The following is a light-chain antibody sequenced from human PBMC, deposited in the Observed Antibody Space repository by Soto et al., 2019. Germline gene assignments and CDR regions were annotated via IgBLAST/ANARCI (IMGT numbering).Light chain of an antibody. Sequence: EIVLTQSPGTLSLSPGDRATLSCRASQSVSSSYLAWYQQKPGQAPRLLIYGASRRATGIPDRFSGSGSGTDFTLTISRLEPEDIAVYYCQHYGNSPLTFGGGTKVEIK. CDR3: QHYGNSPLT. CDR1: QSVSSSY. CDR2: GAS. V-gene: IGKV3-20*01. J-gene: IGKJ4*01.